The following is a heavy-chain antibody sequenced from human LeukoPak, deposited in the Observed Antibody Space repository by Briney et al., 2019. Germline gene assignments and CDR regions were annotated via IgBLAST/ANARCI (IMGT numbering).Heavy chain of an antibody. CDR3: ARAHLANLASRLFDP. J-gene: IGHJ5*02. V-gene: IGHV4-38-2*02. Sequence: PSETLSLTCTVSGYSISSDYYWGWIRQPRGKGLEWIGSIHHSGRTYYNPSLKSRVTISVDTSKNQFSLKLSSVTAADTAVYYCARAHLANLASRLFDPWGQGTLVTVSS. D-gene: IGHD3-3*01. CDR1: GYSISSDYY. CDR2: IHHSGRT.